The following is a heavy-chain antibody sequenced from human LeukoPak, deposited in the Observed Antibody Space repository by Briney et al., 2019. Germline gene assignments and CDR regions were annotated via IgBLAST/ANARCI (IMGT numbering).Heavy chain of an antibody. V-gene: IGHV3-30*14. CDR3: AREGEWELQYYFDY. D-gene: IGHD1-26*01. J-gene: IGHJ4*02. Sequence: GGSLRLSCAASGFTFSSYAMHWVRQAPGKGLEWVAVISYDGSNKYYADSVKGRFTISRDNSKNTLYLQMGSLRAEDMAVYYCAREGEWELQYYFDYWGQGTLVTVSS. CDR2: ISYDGSNK. CDR1: GFTFSSYA.